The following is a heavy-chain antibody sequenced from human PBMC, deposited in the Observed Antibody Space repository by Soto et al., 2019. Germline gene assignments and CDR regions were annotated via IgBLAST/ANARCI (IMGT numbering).Heavy chain of an antibody. CDR1: GFSIRAYW. CDR3: ARDFDV. J-gene: IGHJ2*01. CDR2: IKQDGSEQ. Sequence: EVQLVESGGGLVQPGGSLRLSCEASGFSIRAYWMSWVRQAPGKGRERVANIKQDGSEQYYVDSVKGRFTISRNNAKNSLYLQMNSLRAEDTAVFYCARDFDVWGRGTLVTVSS. V-gene: IGHV3-7*01.